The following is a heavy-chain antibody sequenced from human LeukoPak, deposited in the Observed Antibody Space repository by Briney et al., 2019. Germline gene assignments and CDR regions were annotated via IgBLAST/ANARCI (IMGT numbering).Heavy chain of an antibody. Sequence: GGSLRLSCAASGFSFSGYAMSWVRQAPGKGLEWVSAISSRSDGTWNVDSVRGRFTISRDNSKNTLYLQMNSLRAEDTALYYCVRDRRFPDDVFDIWGQGTMVTVSS. CDR2: ISSRSDGT. V-gene: IGHV3-23*01. CDR3: VRDRRFPDDVFDI. D-gene: IGHD2-21*01. CDR1: GFSFSGYA. J-gene: IGHJ3*02.